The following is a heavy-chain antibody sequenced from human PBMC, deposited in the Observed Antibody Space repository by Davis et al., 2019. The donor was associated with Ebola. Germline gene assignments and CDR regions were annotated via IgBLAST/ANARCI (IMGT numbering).Heavy chain of an antibody. D-gene: IGHD6-13*01. V-gene: IGHV3-23*01. CDR1: GFTFSSYA. Sequence: GESLKISCAASGFTFSSYAMSWVRQAPGKGLEWVSAISGSGGSTYYADSVKGRFTISRDNSKNTLYLQMNSLRAEDTAVYYCARLAAAVRYYYYYGMDVWGQGTTVTVSS. J-gene: IGHJ6*02. CDR2: ISGSGGST. CDR3: ARLAAAVRYYYYYGMDV.